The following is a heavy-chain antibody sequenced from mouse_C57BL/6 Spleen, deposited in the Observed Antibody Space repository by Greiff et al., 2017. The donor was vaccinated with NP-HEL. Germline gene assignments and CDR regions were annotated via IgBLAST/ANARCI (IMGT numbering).Heavy chain of an antibody. CDR1: GYTFTSYW. CDR3: ARHGITRYFDV. Sequence: VQLQQPGAELVRPGSSVKLSCKASGYTFTSYWMHWVKQRPIQGLEWIGNIDPSDSETHYNQKFKDKATLTVDKSSSTAYMQLSSLTSEDSAVYYCARHGITRYFDVWGTGTTVTVSS. D-gene: IGHD4-1*01. CDR2: IDPSDSET. V-gene: IGHV1-52*01. J-gene: IGHJ1*03.